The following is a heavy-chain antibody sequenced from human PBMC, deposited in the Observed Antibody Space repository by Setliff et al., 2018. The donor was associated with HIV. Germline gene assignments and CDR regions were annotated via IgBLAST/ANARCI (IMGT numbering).Heavy chain of an antibody. CDR1: GYTFTGYY. D-gene: IGHD3-22*01. CDR3: ARDRCDSVKYYLYNWFDP. V-gene: IGHV1-2*06. Sequence: ASVKVSCKASGYTFTGYYMHWVRQAPGQGLEWMGRINPYSGDTNYSQKFRDRVTITRDTSADTVYMELSSLRSEDTAVYYCARDRCDSVKYYLYNWFDPWGQGTLVTVSS. J-gene: IGHJ5*02. CDR2: INPYSGDT.